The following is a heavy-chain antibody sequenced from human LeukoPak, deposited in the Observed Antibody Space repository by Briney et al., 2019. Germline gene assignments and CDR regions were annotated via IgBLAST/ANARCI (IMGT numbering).Heavy chain of an antibody. D-gene: IGHD1-26*01. CDR2: ISGSASGVTT. CDR3: TKSRGFGSGSYNYYFDY. J-gene: IGHJ4*02. Sequence: GGSLRLSCAASGFSFSTYAMSWVRQAPGKGLEWVSAISGSASGVTTYYADSVKGRFTISRDNSKNTLYLQMNSLRAEDTAVYYCTKSRGFGSGSYNYYFDYWGQGTLVTVSS. CDR1: GFSFSTYA. V-gene: IGHV3-23*01.